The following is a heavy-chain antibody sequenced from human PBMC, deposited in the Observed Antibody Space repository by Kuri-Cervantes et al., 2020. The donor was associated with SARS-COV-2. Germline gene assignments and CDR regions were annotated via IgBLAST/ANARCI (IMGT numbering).Heavy chain of an antibody. CDR1: GFTFSSYW. V-gene: IGHV3-7*01. D-gene: IGHD4-17*01. J-gene: IGHJ3*02. CDR3: ARGGLRLNLRDAFDI. Sequence: GESLKISCAASGFTFSSYWMSWVRQAPGKGLEWVANIKQDGSEKYYVDSVKGRFTISRDNAKNSLYLQMNSLRAEDTAVYYCARGGLRLNLRDAFDIWGQGTMVTVSS. CDR2: IKQDGSEK.